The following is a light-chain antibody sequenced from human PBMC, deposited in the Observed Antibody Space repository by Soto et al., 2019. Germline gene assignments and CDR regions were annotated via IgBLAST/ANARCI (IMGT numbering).Light chain of an antibody. V-gene: IGKV1-5*01. J-gene: IGKJ5*01. CDR2: DAS. CDR1: QTISNW. Sequence: DHLMTPNICTLSAXVGDXATIXXRARQTISNWVAWYKQKPGKAPTLLIYDASTLERGVPSRVSGIGYGTEFTLSSASLQPDDVGTYYCQQYHTSSITFAQGTRLEIK. CDR3: QQYHTSSIT.